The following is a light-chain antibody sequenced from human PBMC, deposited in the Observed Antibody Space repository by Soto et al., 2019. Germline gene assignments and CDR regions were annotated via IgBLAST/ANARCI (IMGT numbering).Light chain of an antibody. Sequence: QSVLTQPPSVSAAPGQRVTISCSGSSSNVGKNYVSWYQQVPGIAPKLLIYDNDKRPSGIPDRFSGSKSGTSATLGISGLQTGDEADYYCGSWDGSAGVFGGGTKVTVL. CDR1: SSNVGKNY. V-gene: IGLV1-51*01. J-gene: IGLJ3*02. CDR3: GSWDGSAGV. CDR2: DND.